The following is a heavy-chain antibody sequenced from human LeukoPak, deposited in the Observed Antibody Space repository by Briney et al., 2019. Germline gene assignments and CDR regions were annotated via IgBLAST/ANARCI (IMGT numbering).Heavy chain of an antibody. J-gene: IGHJ5*02. V-gene: IGHV4-59*08. CDR2: MYNSGTT. CDR1: GGSITSYY. CDR3: ARHNGGSSSIRA. Sequence: SETLSLTCSVSGGSITSYYWSWIRQPPGKGLEWIGYMYNSGTTNYNPSLKSRVTISVDTSKNQSSLKLSPVTAADTAVYYCARHNGGSSSIRAWGQGTLVTVSS. D-gene: IGHD3-16*01.